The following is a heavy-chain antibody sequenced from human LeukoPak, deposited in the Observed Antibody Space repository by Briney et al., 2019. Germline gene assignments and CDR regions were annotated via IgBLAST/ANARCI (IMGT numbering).Heavy chain of an antibody. CDR2: IYYSGST. J-gene: IGHJ4*02. CDR1: GGSISSSSYY. D-gene: IGHD6-19*01. Sequence: SETLSLTCTVSGGSISSSSYYWGWIRQPPGKGLEWIGTIYYSGSTYYNPSLKSRVTISVDTSKNQFSLKLSSVTAADTAVYYCARLGQWLVHNYFDYWGQGTLVTVSS. CDR3: ARLGQWLVHNYFDY. V-gene: IGHV4-39*01.